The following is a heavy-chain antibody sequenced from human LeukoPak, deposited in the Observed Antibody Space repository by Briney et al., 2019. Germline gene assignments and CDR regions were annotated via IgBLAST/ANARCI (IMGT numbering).Heavy chain of an antibody. D-gene: IGHD3-10*01. Sequence: VASVTVSFKASGYTFTSYYMHWVRQAPGQGLEWMGIINPSGGSTSYAQKFQGRATMTRDTSTSTVYMELSSLRSEDTAVYYCARGYGSDPVDYWGQGTLVTVSS. V-gene: IGHV1-46*01. CDR1: GYTFTSYY. CDR2: INPSGGST. J-gene: IGHJ4*02. CDR3: ARGYGSDPVDY.